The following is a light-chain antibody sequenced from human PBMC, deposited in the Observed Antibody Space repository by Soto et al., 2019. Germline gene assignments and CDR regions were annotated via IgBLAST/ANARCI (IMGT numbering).Light chain of an antibody. Sequence: QSALTQPASVSGSPGQSIAISCTGTSSDVGNYNFVSWYQQHPGKAPKLMIYDVSNRPSGISNRFSGSKSGNTASLTISGLQAEDEDDYYCCSYTTSSTYVFGTGTKVTVL. CDR3: CSYTTSSTYV. J-gene: IGLJ1*01. CDR1: SSDVGNYNF. V-gene: IGLV2-14*03. CDR2: DVS.